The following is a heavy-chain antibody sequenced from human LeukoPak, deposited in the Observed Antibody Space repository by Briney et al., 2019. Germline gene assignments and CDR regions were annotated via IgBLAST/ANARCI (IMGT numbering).Heavy chain of an antibody. CDR3: AKVKGGDTAMAIYFDY. Sequence: GGSLRLSCAASGFTFSSYAMSWVRQAPGKGLEWVSAISGSGGSTYYADSVKGRFTISRDNSKNTLYLQMNSLRAEDTAVYYCAKVKGGDTAMAIYFDYWGQGTLVTVSS. CDR2: ISGSGGST. V-gene: IGHV3-23*01. CDR1: GFTFSSYA. D-gene: IGHD5-18*01. J-gene: IGHJ4*02.